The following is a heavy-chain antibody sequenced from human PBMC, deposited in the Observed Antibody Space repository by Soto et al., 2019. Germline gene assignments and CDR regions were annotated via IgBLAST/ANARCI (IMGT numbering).Heavy chain of an antibody. CDR3: ARVLLGYYGSGSSDY. Sequence: ASVKVSCKASGYTFTSYGISWVRQAPGQGLEWMGWISAYNGNTNYAQKLQGRVTMTTDTSTSTACMELRSLRSDDTAVYYCARVLLGYYGSGSSDYWGQGTLVTVSS. J-gene: IGHJ4*02. V-gene: IGHV1-18*01. CDR2: ISAYNGNT. D-gene: IGHD3-10*01. CDR1: GYTFTSYG.